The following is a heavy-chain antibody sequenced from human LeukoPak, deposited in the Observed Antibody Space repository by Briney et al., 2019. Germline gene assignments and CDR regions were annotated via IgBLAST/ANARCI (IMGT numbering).Heavy chain of an antibody. D-gene: IGHD3-9*01. CDR2: IIPIFGTA. CDR1: GGTFSSYA. V-gene: IGHV1-69*13. CDR3: VRGNYDILTGYYSKFYNWFDP. Sequence: GASVKVSCKASGGTFSSYAISWVRQAPGQGLEWMGGIIPIFGTANYAQKFQGRVTITADESTSTAYMELSSLRSEDTAVYYCVRGNYDILTGYYSKFYNWFDPWGQGTLVTVSS. J-gene: IGHJ5*02.